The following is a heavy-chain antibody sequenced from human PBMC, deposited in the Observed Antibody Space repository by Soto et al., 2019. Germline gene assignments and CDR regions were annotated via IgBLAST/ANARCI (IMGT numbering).Heavy chain of an antibody. CDR1: GDTFTFYS. CDR2: INPILSIS. J-gene: IGHJ4*02. Sequence: QVQLVQSGAEVKKPGSSVRVSCKASGDTFTFYSINWVRQAPGLGLEWMGRINPILSISNYAQRFQGRVTMTADKATSTAYMDLSSLISEDTAMYYCASSYGSGYRAVDYWGQGALVTVSS. D-gene: IGHD3-10*01. V-gene: IGHV1-69*02. CDR3: ASSYGSGYRAVDY.